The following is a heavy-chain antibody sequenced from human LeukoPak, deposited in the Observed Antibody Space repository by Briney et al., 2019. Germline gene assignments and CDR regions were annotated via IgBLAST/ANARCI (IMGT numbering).Heavy chain of an antibody. Sequence: GGSLRLSCAASGFTFSSYGMHWVRQAPGKGLEWVAVISYDGSNKYYADSVKGRFTISRDNSKNTLYLQMNSLRAEDTAVYYCAKGGSTTVTTIYFDYWGQGTLVTVSS. D-gene: IGHD4-17*01. CDR3: AKGGSTTVTTIYFDY. CDR1: GFTFSSYG. J-gene: IGHJ4*02. CDR2: ISYDGSNK. V-gene: IGHV3-30*18.